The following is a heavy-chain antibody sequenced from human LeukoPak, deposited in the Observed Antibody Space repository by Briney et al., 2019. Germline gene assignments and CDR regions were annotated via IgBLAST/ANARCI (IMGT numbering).Heavy chain of an antibody. CDR1: GGTFSSYA. CDR3: ARVTMVRGVIIHWFDP. D-gene: IGHD3-10*01. J-gene: IGHJ5*02. Sequence: SVKVSCKASGGTFSSYAISWVRQAPGQGLEWMGGIIPIFGTANYAQKFQGRVTITADESTSTAYMELSSLRPEDTAVSYCARVTMVRGVIIHWFDPWGQGTLVTVSS. CDR2: IIPIFGTA. V-gene: IGHV1-69*01.